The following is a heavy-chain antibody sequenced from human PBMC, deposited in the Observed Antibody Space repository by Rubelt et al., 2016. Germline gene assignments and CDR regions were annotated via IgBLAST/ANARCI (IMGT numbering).Heavy chain of an antibody. D-gene: IGHD6-25*01. V-gene: IGHV4-39*01. Sequence: TISVDTSKNQFSLKLSSVTAADTAVYYCARVLGAADRRNWFDPWGQGTLVTVSS. CDR3: ARVLGAADRRNWFDP. J-gene: IGHJ5*02.